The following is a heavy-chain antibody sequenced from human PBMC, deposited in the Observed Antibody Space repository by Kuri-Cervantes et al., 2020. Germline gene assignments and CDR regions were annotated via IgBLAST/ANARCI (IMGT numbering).Heavy chain of an antibody. CDR2: MNPDSGNT. CDR3: VRGVRSGQPLGDY. CDR1: GYTFTGYY. Sequence: ASVKVSCKASGYTFTGYYMHWVRQAPGQGLEWMGWMNPDSGNTGYAQKFQGRVTMTRDTSISTAYMEMSSLRSDDTAVYYCVRGVRSGQPLGDYWGQGTLVTVSS. D-gene: IGHD3-10*01. J-gene: IGHJ4*02. V-gene: IGHV1-8*02.